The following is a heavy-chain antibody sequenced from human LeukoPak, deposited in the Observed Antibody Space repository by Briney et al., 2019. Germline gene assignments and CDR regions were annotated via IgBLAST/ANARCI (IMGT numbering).Heavy chain of an antibody. V-gene: IGHV3-21*01. D-gene: IGHD3-10*01. J-gene: IGHJ4*02. CDR1: GFTFSSYS. CDR2: ISSSSSNI. Sequence: GGSLRLSCAASGFTFSSYSMNWVRQAPGKGLEWVSSISSSSSNIYYADSVKGRFTIPRDNAKNSLYLQMNSLRAEDTAVYYCARDKGEAYYFGPAGYWGQGTLVTVSS. CDR3: ARDKGEAYYFGPAGY.